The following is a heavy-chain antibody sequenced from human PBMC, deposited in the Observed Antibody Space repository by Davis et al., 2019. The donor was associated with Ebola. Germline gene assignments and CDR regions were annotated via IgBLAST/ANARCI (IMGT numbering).Heavy chain of an antibody. Sequence: GSLRLSCAVYGGSFSAYYWSWIRQPPGKGLEWIGEINHSGSTNYNPSLKSRVTISVDTSKNQFSLKLSSVTAADTAVYYCARVTTEYYGMDVWGQGTTVTVSS. CDR3: ARVTTEYYGMDV. J-gene: IGHJ6*02. CDR2: INHSGST. V-gene: IGHV4-34*01. D-gene: IGHD4-17*01. CDR1: GGSFSAYY.